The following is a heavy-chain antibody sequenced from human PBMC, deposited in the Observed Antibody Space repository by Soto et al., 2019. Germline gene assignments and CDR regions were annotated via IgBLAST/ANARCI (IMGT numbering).Heavy chain of an antibody. CDR2: IYYSGST. D-gene: IGHD6-25*01. CDR3: AGPHGGSRGWDNWFDP. Sequence: QVQLQESGPGLVKPSETLSLTCTVSGGSISSYYWSWIRQPPGKGLEWIGYIYYSGSTNYNPSLKSRVTISVDTSKNQFSLKLSSVTAADTAVYYCAGPHGGSRGWDNWFDPWGQGTLVTVSS. V-gene: IGHV4-59*01. CDR1: GGSISSYY. J-gene: IGHJ5*02.